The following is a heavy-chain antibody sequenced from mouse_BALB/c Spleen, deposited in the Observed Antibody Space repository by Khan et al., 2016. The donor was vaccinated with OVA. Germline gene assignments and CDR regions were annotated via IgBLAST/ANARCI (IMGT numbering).Heavy chain of an antibody. Sequence: VHLQQSGAELVRPGASVNLSCKTSGYIFTSYWIHWVKQRSGQGLEWIARIYPGTNNTYYNEKLKDKATLTADKSSSTVYMQLSSLKSEDSAVYFCAREEALYYFDYWGQGTTLTVSS. V-gene: IGHV1S132*01. CDR1: GYIFTSYW. D-gene: IGHD3-2*02. CDR3: AREEALYYFDY. CDR2: IYPGTNNT. J-gene: IGHJ2*01.